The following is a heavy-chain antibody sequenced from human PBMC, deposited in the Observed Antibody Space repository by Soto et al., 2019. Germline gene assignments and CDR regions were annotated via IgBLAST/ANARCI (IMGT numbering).Heavy chain of an antibody. CDR1: GFTFGDYA. CDR2: TRSKAYGGTT. V-gene: IGHV3-49*03. CDR3: TRANRITIFGVVTPYYYYYGMDV. Sequence: GGSLRLSCTASGFTFGDYAMSWFRQAPGKGLEWVGFTRSKAYGGTTEYAASVKGRFTISRDDSKSIAYLQMNSLKTEDTAVYYCTRANRITIFGVVTPYYYYYGMDVWGQGTTVTVSS. J-gene: IGHJ6*02. D-gene: IGHD3-3*01.